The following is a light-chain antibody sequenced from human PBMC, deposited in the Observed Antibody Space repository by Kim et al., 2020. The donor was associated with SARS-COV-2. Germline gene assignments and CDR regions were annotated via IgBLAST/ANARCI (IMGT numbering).Light chain of an antibody. CDR1: QSIGNW. CDR3: QQANSFPYT. V-gene: IGKV1-12*02. J-gene: IGKJ2*01. CDR2: AAS. Sequence: DIQMTQSPSSVSASVGDRVTITCRASQSIGNWLAWYQQQPGKAPRLLIYAASSLHTGVPSRFSGSGSGTDFTLTISSLHPEDFATYYCQQANSFPYTFGQGTKVDIK.